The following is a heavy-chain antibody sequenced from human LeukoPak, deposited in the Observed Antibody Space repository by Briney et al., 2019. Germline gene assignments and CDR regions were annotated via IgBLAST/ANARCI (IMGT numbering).Heavy chain of an antibody. CDR3: ARPRYYYYIDV. CDR2: INSDASST. CDR1: GFTFSNYW. V-gene: IGHV3-74*01. Sequence: GGSLRLSCAASGFTFSNYWMHWVRQAPGKGLVWVSRINSDASSTSSADSVKGRFTISRDNAKNTLYLQMNSLRAEDTAVYYCARPRYYYYIDVWGKGTTVTVSS. J-gene: IGHJ6*03.